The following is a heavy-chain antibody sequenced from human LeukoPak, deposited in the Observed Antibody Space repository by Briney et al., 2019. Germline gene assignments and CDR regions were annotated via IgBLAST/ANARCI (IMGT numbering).Heavy chain of an antibody. V-gene: IGHV3-74*01. CDR2: INSDGSST. Sequence: GGSLRLSCAASGFTFSSYWMHWVRQAPGKGLVWVSRINSDGSSTRYADSVKGRFTISRDNAKNSLYLQMNSLRAEDTAVYYCARAATLRAEYFQHWGQGTLVTVSS. D-gene: IGHD2-15*01. CDR3: ARAATLRAEYFQH. CDR1: GFTFSSYW. J-gene: IGHJ1*01.